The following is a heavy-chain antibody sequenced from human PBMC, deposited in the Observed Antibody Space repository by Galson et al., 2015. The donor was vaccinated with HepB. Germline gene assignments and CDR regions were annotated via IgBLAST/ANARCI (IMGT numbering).Heavy chain of an antibody. Sequence: SLRLSCAASGFTFSSYGMHWVRQAPGKGLEWVAVISYDGSNKYYADSVKGRFTISRDNSKNTVSLQMNSLRAEDTAVYYCAKDQIGYTYFYYGMDVWGQGTTVTVSS. CDR1: GFTFSSYG. D-gene: IGHD3-16*02. CDR2: ISYDGSNK. J-gene: IGHJ6*02. V-gene: IGHV3-30*18. CDR3: AKDQIGYTYFYYGMDV.